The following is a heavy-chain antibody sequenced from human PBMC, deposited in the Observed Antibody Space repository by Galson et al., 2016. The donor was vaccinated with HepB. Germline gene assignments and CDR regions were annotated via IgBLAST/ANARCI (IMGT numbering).Heavy chain of an antibody. CDR1: GFIFDDYS. V-gene: IGHV3-43*01. CDR3: ARSYYDSGYYLDH. J-gene: IGHJ4*02. Sequence: SLRLSCAASGFIFDDYSMHWVRQTPGKGLEWLSLISWDGQTSYYRDSLRGRFTISRDNSNHSLYLQMESLTPEDTALYYCARSYYDSGYYLDHWGQGTLVTVSA. CDR2: ISWDGQTS. D-gene: IGHD3-16*01.